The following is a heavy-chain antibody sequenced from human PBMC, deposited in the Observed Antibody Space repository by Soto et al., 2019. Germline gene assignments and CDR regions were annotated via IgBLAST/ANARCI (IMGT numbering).Heavy chain of an antibody. CDR3: ARTHCSSTRCYVGSWDY. CDR1: GYTFTGYY. V-gene: IGHV1-2*04. D-gene: IGHD2-2*01. Sequence: QVQLVQSGAEVKKPGASVKVSCRASGYTFTGYYMHWVRQAPGQGLEWMGWINPNSGGTNYAQNFQGWVTMTRDTSISTAYMELSRLRSDDTAVYYCARTHCSSTRCYVGSWDYWGHGTLVTVSS. CDR2: INPNSGGT. J-gene: IGHJ4*01.